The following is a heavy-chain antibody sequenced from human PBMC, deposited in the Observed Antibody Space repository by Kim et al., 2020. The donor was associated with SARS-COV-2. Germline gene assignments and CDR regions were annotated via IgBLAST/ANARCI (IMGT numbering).Heavy chain of an antibody. CDR3: ARRIAVAGTRLFDY. D-gene: IGHD6-19*01. V-gene: IGHV5-51*01. J-gene: IGHJ4*02. Sequence: SPSFQGQVTISADKSISTAYLQWSSLKASDTAMYYCARRIAVAGTRLFDYWGQGTLVTVSS.